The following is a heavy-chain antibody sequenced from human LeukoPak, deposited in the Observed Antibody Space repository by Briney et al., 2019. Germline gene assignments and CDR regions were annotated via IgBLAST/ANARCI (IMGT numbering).Heavy chain of an antibody. J-gene: IGHJ4*02. Sequence: ASVKVSCKSSRFTFTDEYIHWVRQAAGQGLEWMGWINPYSGAINYAQKFQGRVTLTRDTSISTAYMELSRLTSGDTAVYYCARDPKSQLLLDYWGQGTLVTASS. CDR3: ARDPKSQLLLDY. CDR2: INPYSGAI. V-gene: IGHV1-2*02. D-gene: IGHD2-2*01. CDR1: RFTFTDEY.